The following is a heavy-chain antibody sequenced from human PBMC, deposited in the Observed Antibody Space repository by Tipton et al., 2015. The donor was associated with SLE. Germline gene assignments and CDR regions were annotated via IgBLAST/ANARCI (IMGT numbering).Heavy chain of an antibody. D-gene: IGHD6-6*01. CDR1: GFTLSAYN. CDR2: ISSSSTTI. Sequence: SLRLSCSASGFTLSAYNMNWVRQAPGKGLEWVSYISSSSTTIYYAASVRGRFTVSRDNAKNSLYLQMNNLGAEDTAVSDCARAGAVRPPDYGGQGTLVTVSS. CDR3: ARAGAVRPPDY. V-gene: IGHV3-48*01. J-gene: IGHJ4*02.